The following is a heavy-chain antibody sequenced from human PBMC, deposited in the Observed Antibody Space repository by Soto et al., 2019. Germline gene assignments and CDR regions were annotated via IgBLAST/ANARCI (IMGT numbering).Heavy chain of an antibody. V-gene: IGHV4-4*07. D-gene: IGHD2-21*01. CDR3: ARETIRENWFDP. CDR1: GGSISSYY. Sequence: SETLSLTCTVSGGSISSYYWIWIRQPAGKGLEWIGRIYTSGSTNYNPSLKSRVTMSVDTSKNQFSLKLSSVTAADTAVYYCARETIRENWFDPWGQGTLVTVSS. J-gene: IGHJ5*02. CDR2: IYTSGST.